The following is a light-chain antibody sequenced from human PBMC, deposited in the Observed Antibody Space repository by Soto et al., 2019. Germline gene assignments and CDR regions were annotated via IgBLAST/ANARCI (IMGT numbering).Light chain of an antibody. Sequence: EIVLTQSPGTLSLSPGERATLSCRASQSVYSNYLAWYQQKPGQTPRLLIYGASSRATGIPDRFSGSGSGTDFTLTISRLETEDFAVYYCQQYDTSPFTFGPWTKVDVK. CDR3: QQYDTSPFT. V-gene: IGKV3-20*01. CDR2: GAS. J-gene: IGKJ3*01. CDR1: QSVYSNY.